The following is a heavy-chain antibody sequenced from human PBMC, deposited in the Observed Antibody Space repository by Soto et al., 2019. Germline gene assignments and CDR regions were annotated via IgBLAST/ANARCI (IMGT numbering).Heavy chain of an antibody. V-gene: IGHV3-15*01. CDR3: TPGTQYYDFWSGYYNY. CDR1: GFTFSNAW. J-gene: IGHJ4*02. Sequence: GVSLRLSCAASGFTFSNAWMSWVRQAPGKGLEWVGRIKSKTDGGTTDYAAPVKGRFTISRDDSKNTLYLQMNSLKTEDTAVYHCTPGTQYYDFWSGYYNYWGQGTLVTVSS. D-gene: IGHD3-3*01. CDR2: IKSKTDGGTT.